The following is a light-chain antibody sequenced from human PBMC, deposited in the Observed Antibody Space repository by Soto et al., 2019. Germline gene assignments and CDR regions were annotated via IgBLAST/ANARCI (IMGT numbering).Light chain of an antibody. CDR1: SSDVGGYNY. J-gene: IGLJ2*01. Sequence: QSVLTQPASVSGSPGPSITISCTGTSSDVGGYNYVSWYQQHPGKAPKLMIYEVSNRPSGVSNRFSGSKSDNTASLTISGLHAEDEADYYCSSYTSSSTPYVVFGGGTKLTVL. V-gene: IGLV2-14*01. CDR3: SSYTSSSTPYVV. CDR2: EVS.